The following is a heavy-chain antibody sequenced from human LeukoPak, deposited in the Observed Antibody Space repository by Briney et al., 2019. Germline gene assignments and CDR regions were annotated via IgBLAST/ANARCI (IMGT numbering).Heavy chain of an antibody. CDR2: INHSGST. J-gene: IGHJ6*03. V-gene: IGHV4-34*01. CDR1: GGSFSGYY. Sequence: PSETLSLTCAVYGGSFSGYYWSWIRQPPGKGLEWIGEINHSGSTNYNPSLKSRVTISVDTSKNQFPLKLSSVTAADTAVYYCASFSGADLYYYYYMDVWGKGTTVTVSS. D-gene: IGHD6-19*01. CDR3: ASFSGADLYYYYYMDV.